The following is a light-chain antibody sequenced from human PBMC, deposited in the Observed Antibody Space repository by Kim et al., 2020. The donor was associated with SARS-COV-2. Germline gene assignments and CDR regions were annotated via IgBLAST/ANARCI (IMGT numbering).Light chain of an antibody. V-gene: IGLV2-8*01. Sequence: QSALTQPPSASGSPGQSVTISCTGTSDDVGRYNYVSWYQQHPGEAPKLKIYELTKRPSGVPDRFSGSKSGNTASLTVSGLQAEDEADYYCSSFAAGGKYFFGTGTKVTVL. CDR1: SDDVGRYNY. CDR2: ELT. J-gene: IGLJ1*01. CDR3: SSFAAGGKYF.